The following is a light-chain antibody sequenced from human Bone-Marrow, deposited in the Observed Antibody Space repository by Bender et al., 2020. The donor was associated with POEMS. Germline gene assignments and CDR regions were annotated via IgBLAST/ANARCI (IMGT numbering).Light chain of an antibody. CDR1: NTDIGDYRS. J-gene: IGLJ3*02. CDR2: EVN. CDR3: SSSAGDYNLL. V-gene: IGLV2-8*01. Sequence: QSALTQPPSASGSPGQSVTLSCTGANTDIGDYRSVSWYQQHPGQAPKLIIFEVNKRLSGVPDRFSGAKSGNTASLTVSGLQVEDEADYFCSSSAGDYNLLFGGGTRLTVL.